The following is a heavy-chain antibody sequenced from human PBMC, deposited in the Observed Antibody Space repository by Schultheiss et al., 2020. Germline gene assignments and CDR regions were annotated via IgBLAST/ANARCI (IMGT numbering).Heavy chain of an antibody. CDR3: AKDRYFEGRHFDY. Sequence: GGSLRLSCAASGFTFSSYSMNWVRQAPGKGLEWVSAISGSGGSTYYADSVKGRFTISRDNSKSTLYLQMNSLRAEDTAVYYCAKDRYFEGRHFDYWGQGTLVTVSS. CDR2: ISGSGGST. V-gene: IGHV3-23*01. J-gene: IGHJ4*02. CDR1: GFTFSSYS. D-gene: IGHD3-9*01.